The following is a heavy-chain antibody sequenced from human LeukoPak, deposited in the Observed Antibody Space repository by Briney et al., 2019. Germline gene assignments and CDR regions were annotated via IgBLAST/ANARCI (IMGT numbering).Heavy chain of an antibody. CDR3: AILKHYYDSSGYSTRYFDY. CDR2: IYYSGST. Sequence: SETLSLTCTVSGGSISSGGYYWSWIRQHPGKGLEWIGYIYYSGSTYYNPSLKSRVTISVDTSKNQFSLKLSSVTAADTAVYYCAILKHYYDSSGYSTRYFDYWGQGTLVTVSS. J-gene: IGHJ4*02. V-gene: IGHV4-31*03. CDR1: GGSISSGGYY. D-gene: IGHD3-22*01.